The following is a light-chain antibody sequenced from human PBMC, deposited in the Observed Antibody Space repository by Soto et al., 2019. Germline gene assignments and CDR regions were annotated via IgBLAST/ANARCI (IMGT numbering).Light chain of an antibody. J-gene: IGKJ3*01. V-gene: IGKV1-33*01. Sequence: DMQMTQSPSSLSASVGDRVTITCQASQDVYIYLNWYQQTPGKVPKLLIYDGSKLEAGVSSRFTGSGSGTHFSLTISSLQPEDTGIYYCQEYAVVPRFGPGTRVHIK. CDR3: QEYAVVPR. CDR1: QDVYIY. CDR2: DGS.